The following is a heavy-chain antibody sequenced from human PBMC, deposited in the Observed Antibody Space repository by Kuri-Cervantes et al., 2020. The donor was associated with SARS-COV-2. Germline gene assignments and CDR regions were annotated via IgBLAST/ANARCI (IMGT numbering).Heavy chain of an antibody. CDR2: IKQDGSEK. D-gene: IGHD3-3*01. V-gene: IGHV3-7*01. Sequence: ETLSLTCAASGFTFSSYAMHWVRQAPGKGLEWVANIKQDGSEKYYVDSVKGRFTISRVNAKNSLYLQMNSLRAEDTAVYYCARKRNNYDFWSGPIYYFDYWGQGTLVTVSS. CDR1: GFTFSSYA. J-gene: IGHJ4*02. CDR3: ARKRNNYDFWSGPIYYFDY.